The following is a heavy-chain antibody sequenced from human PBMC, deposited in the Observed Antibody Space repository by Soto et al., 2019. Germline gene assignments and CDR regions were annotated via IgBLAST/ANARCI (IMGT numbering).Heavy chain of an antibody. CDR1: GGTFSSYA. CDR3: ARSVSFRYQLLKRGMDV. V-gene: IGHV1-69*01. J-gene: IGHJ6*02. CDR2: IIPIFGTA. D-gene: IGHD2-2*01. Sequence: QVQLVQSGAEVKKPGSSGKVSCKASGGTFSSYAISWVRQAPGQGLEWMGGIIPIFGTANYAQKFQGRVTITADESTSTAYMELSSLRSEDTAVYYCARSVSFRYQLLKRGMDVWGQGTKVTVSS.